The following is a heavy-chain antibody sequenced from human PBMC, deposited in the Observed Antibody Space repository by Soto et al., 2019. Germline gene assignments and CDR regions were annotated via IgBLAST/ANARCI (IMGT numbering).Heavy chain of an antibody. V-gene: IGHV4-59*01. CDR1: GGSISSYY. J-gene: IGHJ4*02. CDR2: IYYSGST. CDR3: ARDGAGTFDY. Sequence: SETLSLTCXVSGGSISSYYWSWIRQPPGKGLEWIGYIYYSGSTNYNPSLKSRVTISVDTSKNQLSLKLSSVTAADTAVYYCARDGAGTFDYWGQGTLVTSPQ. D-gene: IGHD6-13*01.